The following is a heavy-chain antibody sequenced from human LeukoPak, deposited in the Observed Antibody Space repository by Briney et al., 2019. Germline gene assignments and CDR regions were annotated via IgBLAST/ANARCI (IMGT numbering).Heavy chain of an antibody. CDR2: INHSGST. Sequence: PGGSLRLSCAASGFTFSSYAMSWVRQPPGKGLEWIGEINHSGSTNYNPSLKSRVTISVDTSKNQFSLKLSSVTAADTAVYYCARFPHYDFWSGYYQESFYYGMDVWGQGTTVTVSS. CDR3: ARFPHYDFWSGYYQESFYYGMDV. J-gene: IGHJ6*02. CDR1: GFTFSSYA. V-gene: IGHV4-34*01. D-gene: IGHD3-3*01.